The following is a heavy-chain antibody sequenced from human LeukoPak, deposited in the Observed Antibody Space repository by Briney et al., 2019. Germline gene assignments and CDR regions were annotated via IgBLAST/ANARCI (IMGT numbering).Heavy chain of an antibody. Sequence: GGSLRLSCAASGFTFSSYWMHWVRQAPGKGLVWVSRINSEGSSTRYADSVKGRFTISRDNAKNTLYLQMSSLRVEDTAVYYCAREGYTSGWRNDAFDIWGQGTMVTVSS. CDR2: INSEGSST. J-gene: IGHJ3*02. CDR1: GFTFSSYW. V-gene: IGHV3-74*01. CDR3: AREGYTSGWRNDAFDI. D-gene: IGHD6-19*01.